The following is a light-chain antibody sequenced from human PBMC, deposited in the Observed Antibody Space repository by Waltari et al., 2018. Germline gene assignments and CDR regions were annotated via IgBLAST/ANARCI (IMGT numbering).Light chain of an antibody. V-gene: IGLV2-14*01. J-gene: IGLJ3*02. CDR2: KVN. CDR1: SSDVGFYDF. CDR3: SSYTRRSYWV. Sequence: QSALTQPASVSGSPGQSITISCTGTSSDVGFYDFASWFQQHPGQPPQVMIYKVNNRPSGVSNRFSGSKSANTAYLTISGLQAEDEADYYCSSYTRRSYWVFGGGTQLTVL.